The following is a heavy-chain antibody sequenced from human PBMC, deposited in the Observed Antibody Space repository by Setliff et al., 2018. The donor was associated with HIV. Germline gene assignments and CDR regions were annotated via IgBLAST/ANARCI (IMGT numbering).Heavy chain of an antibody. D-gene: IGHD6-6*01. CDR1: AGSFSDYY. Sequence: TLSLTCAVYAGSFSDYYWSWIRQPPGKGLEWIGEINHSGSTKYNQSLRSRLTISVDTSKNQFSLKLSSVTVADTAVYYCATSGYSSSSGGDWFDPWGQGTVVTVSS. V-gene: IGHV4-34*01. CDR2: INHSGST. J-gene: IGHJ5*02. CDR3: ATSGYSSSSGGDWFDP.